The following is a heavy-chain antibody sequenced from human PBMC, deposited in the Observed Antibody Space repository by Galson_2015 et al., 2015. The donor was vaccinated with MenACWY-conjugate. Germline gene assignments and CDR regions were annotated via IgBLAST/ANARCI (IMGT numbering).Heavy chain of an antibody. Sequence: SLRLSCAASGFTFRNYWMTWVRQAPGKGLEWVASIKKDGSEKYYVDSVKGRFTISRDNAKNSLYLEMNSLRVDDTAVYSCARGHYGMDVWGQGTTVTASS. CDR3: ARGHYGMDV. J-gene: IGHJ6*02. CDR1: GFTFRNYW. V-gene: IGHV3-7*03. CDR2: IKKDGSEK.